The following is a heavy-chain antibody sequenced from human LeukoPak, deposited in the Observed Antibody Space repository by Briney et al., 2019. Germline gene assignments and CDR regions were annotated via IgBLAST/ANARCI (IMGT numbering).Heavy chain of an antibody. CDR1: GFTFSNSW. J-gene: IGHJ4*02. CDR2: IKEDGSEE. CDR3: ARDRGIAY. D-gene: IGHD2-21*01. Sequence: GGSLRLSCAASGFTFSNSWMTWVRQAPGKGLEWVANIKEDGSEEYYVDSVKGRFTISRDNAKNSLYLQMNSLRAEDTAIYYCARDRGIAYWGQGTLVTVSS. V-gene: IGHV3-7*01.